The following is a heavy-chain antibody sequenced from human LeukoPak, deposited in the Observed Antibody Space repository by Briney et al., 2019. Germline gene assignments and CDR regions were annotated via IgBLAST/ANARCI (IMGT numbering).Heavy chain of an antibody. D-gene: IGHD3-22*01. CDR1: GYTFTSYG. J-gene: IGHJ6*03. CDR2: ISAYNGNT. Sequence: ASAKVSCKASGYTFTSYGISWVRQAPGQGLEWMGWISAYNGNTNYAQKLQGRVTMTTDTSTSTAYMELRSLRSDDTAVYYCARTYDSSGYPIYYYYMDVWGKGTTVTVSS. CDR3: ARTYDSSGYPIYYYYMDV. V-gene: IGHV1-18*01.